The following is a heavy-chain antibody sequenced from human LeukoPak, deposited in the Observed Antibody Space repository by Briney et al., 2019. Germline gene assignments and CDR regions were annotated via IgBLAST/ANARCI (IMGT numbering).Heavy chain of an antibody. J-gene: IGHJ4*02. CDR2: ISSSSSYI. CDR3: ARDGGATYYYDSSGYYYDY. Sequence: KAGGSLRLSCAASGFTFSSYSMNWVRQAPGKGLEWVSSISSSSSYIYYADSVKGRFTISRDNAKNSLYLQMNSLRAEDTAVYYCARDGGATYYYDSSGYYYDYWGQGTLVTVS. D-gene: IGHD3-22*01. V-gene: IGHV3-21*01. CDR1: GFTFSSYS.